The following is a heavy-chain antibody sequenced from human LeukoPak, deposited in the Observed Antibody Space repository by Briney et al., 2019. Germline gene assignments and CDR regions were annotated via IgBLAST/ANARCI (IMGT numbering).Heavy chain of an antibody. D-gene: IGHD3-22*01. V-gene: IGHV1-69*13. J-gene: IGHJ4*02. Sequence: ASVKVSCKASGGTFSSYAISWVRQAPGQGLEWMGGIIPIFGTANYAQKFQGRVTITADESTSTAYMELNSLRAEDTAVYYCARKGYYYDRGSELGPFFDYWGQGTLVTVSS. CDR3: ARKGYYYDRGSELGPFFDY. CDR2: IIPIFGTA. CDR1: GGTFSSYA.